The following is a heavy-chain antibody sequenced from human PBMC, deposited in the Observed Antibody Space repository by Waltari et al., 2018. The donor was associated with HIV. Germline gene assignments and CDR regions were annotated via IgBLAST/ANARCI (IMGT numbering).Heavy chain of an antibody. CDR1: GFPFSKYW. CDR3: ARAYSGTYRSGDY. CDR2: IKQDGNEK. V-gene: IGHV3-7*01. D-gene: IGHD1-26*01. Sequence: EVQLVETGGALVQPGGSLRVSCVASGFPFSKYWMTWVRRAPGKGLGWVANIKQDGNEKNYLDSVKGRFTMSRDNAKNSLYLQMNNLRDEDSATYYCARAYSGTYRSGDYWGQGTLVTVSS. J-gene: IGHJ4*02.